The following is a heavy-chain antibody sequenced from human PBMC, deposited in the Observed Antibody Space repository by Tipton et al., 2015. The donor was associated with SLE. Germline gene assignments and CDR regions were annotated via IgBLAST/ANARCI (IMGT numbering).Heavy chain of an antibody. CDR2: INHRGGA. Sequence: TLSLTCAIYGTSFSDYSWSWLRQPPGKSLEWIGEINHRGGANYTPALMSRVTMSVDTSKSQFSLNVRSMTAADTATYYCAKTGIRGSAWHGDSDYWGQGTLVIVSS. V-gene: IGHV4-34*01. D-gene: IGHD6-19*01. CDR3: AKTGIRGSAWHGDSDY. CDR1: GTSFSDYS. J-gene: IGHJ4*02.